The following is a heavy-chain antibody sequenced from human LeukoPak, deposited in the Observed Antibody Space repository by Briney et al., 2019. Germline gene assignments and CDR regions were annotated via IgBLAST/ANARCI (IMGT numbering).Heavy chain of an antibody. Sequence: GASVKVSCKASGGTFSSYTISWVRLTPGQGLEWMGGIAPIFGTANYAQKFQGRVTITAVESMSTAYMELSSLKSEDTAVYYCARGWLAETTVVTPYNYWGQGTLVTVSS. CDR1: GGTFSSYT. J-gene: IGHJ4*02. V-gene: IGHV1-69*13. CDR2: IAPIFGTA. CDR3: ARGWLAETTVVTPYNY. D-gene: IGHD4-23*01.